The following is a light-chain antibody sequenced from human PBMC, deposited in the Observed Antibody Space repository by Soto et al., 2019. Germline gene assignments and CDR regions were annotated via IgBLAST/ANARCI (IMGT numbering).Light chain of an antibody. V-gene: IGKV3-20*01. CDR1: QSVSNTY. CDR2: GAS. J-gene: IGKJ1*01. Sequence: EIVLTQSPGTLSVSPGDRVTLSCRASQSVSNTYLAWYQQKPGQAPRLLIYGASSRATGFPDRFSGSGSGTDFTLTISRLETEDFAVYYCQLYDSSSWTFGQGTKVDIK. CDR3: QLYDSSSWT.